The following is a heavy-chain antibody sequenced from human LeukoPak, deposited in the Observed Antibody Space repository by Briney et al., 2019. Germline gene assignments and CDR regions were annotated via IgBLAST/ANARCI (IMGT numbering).Heavy chain of an antibody. Sequence: ASVKVSCKASGYTFTSYDINWVRQATGQGLEWIGWMNPNSGNTGYAQKFQGRVTMTRNTSISTAYVELSSRRSEDTAGYYCARIARGIWQWLQSGQTTRQWGQGTLVTVSS. J-gene: IGHJ4*02. CDR3: ARIARGIWQWLQSGQTTRQ. CDR1: GYTFTSYD. CDR2: MNPNSGNT. V-gene: IGHV1-8*01. D-gene: IGHD6-19*01.